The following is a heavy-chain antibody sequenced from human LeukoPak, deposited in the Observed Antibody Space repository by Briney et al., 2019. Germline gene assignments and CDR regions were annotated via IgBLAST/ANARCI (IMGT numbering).Heavy chain of an antibody. Sequence: KTSETLSLTCSVSGDSITGYCWGWIRQPPGKGLEWIGNIYYTGNTYYNSSLKSRVTISLDTSKNQFSLKVISMTAADTAAYYCTKSDGYGLIRICGRGTMVTVSS. CDR2: IYYTGNT. J-gene: IGHJ3*02. V-gene: IGHV4-39*07. CDR3: TKSDGYGLIRI. CDR1: GDSITGYC. D-gene: IGHD3-10*01.